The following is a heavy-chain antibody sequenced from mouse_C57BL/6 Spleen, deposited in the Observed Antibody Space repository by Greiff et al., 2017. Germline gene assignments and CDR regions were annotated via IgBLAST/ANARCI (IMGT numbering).Heavy chain of an antibody. J-gene: IGHJ4*01. Sequence: QVQLKQPGPGLVQPSQCLSITCTVSGFSLTSYGVHWVRQSPGQGLEWLGVIWSGGSTDYNAAFISRLSNSKDNSKGQVFFKMNSLQADNTAIYYSAGPPYGLRRSITGAMDYWGQGTSVTVSS. CDR1: GFSLTSYG. CDR3: AGPPYGLRRSITGAMDY. CDR2: IWSGGST. V-gene: IGHV2-2*01. D-gene: IGHD2-2*01.